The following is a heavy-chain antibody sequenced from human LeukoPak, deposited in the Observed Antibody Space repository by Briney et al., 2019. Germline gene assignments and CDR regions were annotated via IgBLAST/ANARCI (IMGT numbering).Heavy chain of an antibody. V-gene: IGHV4-59*01. J-gene: IGHJ5*02. CDR2: IYYSGST. D-gene: IGHD2-15*01. CDR3: ARGRYCSGGSCYEYNWFDP. CDR1: GGSISSYY. Sequence: PSETLSLTCTASGGSISSYYWSWIRQPPGKGLEWIGYIYYSGSTNYNPSLKSRVTISVDTSKNQFSLKLSSVTAADTAVYYCARGRYCSGGSCYEYNWFDPWGQGTLVTVSS.